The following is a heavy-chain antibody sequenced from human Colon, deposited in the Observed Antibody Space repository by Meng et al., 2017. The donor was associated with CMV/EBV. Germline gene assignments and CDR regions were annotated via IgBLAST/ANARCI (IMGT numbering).Heavy chain of an antibody. Sequence: GGSLRLSCAASGFTFSSYWMHWIRQAPEKGLVWVARIKSDGSMTGYADSVQGRFTISRDNARNSLYLEMNFLRAEDTAFYYCARAGHSGSYLPGLFDYWGQGALVTVSS. J-gene: IGHJ4*02. CDR2: IKSDGSMT. CDR3: ARAGHSGSYLPGLFDY. CDR1: GFTFSSYW. V-gene: IGHV3-74*01. D-gene: IGHD1-26*01.